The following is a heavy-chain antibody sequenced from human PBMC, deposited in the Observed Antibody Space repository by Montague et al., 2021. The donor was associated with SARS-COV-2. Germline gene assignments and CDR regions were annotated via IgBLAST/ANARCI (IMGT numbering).Heavy chain of an antibody. J-gene: IGHJ3*02. CDR2: IYYSGST. CDR3: ARRGLGYCSGGSCPNAFDI. Sequence: SETLSLTCTVSGGSISSYYWSWIWQPPGKGLEWMGYIYYSGSTNYNPSLKSRGTISVDTSKNQFSLKLSSVTAADTAVYYCARRGLGYCSGGSCPNAFDIWGQGTMVTVSS. CDR1: GGSISSYY. D-gene: IGHD2-15*01. V-gene: IGHV4-59*01.